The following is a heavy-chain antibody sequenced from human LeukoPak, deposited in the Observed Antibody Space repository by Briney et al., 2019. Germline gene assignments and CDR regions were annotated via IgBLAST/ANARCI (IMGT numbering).Heavy chain of an antibody. J-gene: IGHJ5*02. CDR1: GFTFGDYA. V-gene: IGHV3-53*01. Sequence: GGSLRLSCTASGFTFGDYAMSWFRQAPGKGLEWVSVIYGGGTTYYADSVKGRFTISRDNSKNTLYLQMNSLRAEDTAVYYCARITMSRFDPWGQGTLVTVS. CDR3: ARITMSRFDP. D-gene: IGHD3-10*02. CDR2: IYGGGTT.